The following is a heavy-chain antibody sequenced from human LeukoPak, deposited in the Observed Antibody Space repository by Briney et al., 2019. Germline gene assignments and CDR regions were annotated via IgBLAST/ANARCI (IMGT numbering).Heavy chain of an antibody. J-gene: IGHJ4*02. CDR1: GFTFSSYD. CDR2: IRYDGGYT. CDR3: AKGESEYYDILTGYYLIGDY. V-gene: IGHV3-30*02. D-gene: IGHD3-9*01. Sequence: GGSLRLSCEASGFTFSSYDMHWVRQTPGKGLEWVAFIRYDGGYTHYADSVKGRFTISRDNSKNTLYLQMNSLRAEDTAVYYCAKGESEYYDILTGYYLIGDYWGQGTLVTVSS.